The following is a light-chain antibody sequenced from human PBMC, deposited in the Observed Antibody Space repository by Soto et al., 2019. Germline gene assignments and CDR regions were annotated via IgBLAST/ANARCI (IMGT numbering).Light chain of an antibody. J-gene: IGKJ2*01. CDR3: QPYGSSPST. Sequence: EIVLTQSPGTLSLSPGERATLSCRASQSVSSSYLAWYQQKPGQAPRLLIYGASSRATGIPDRFSGSGSGTDFTLTISRLEPDAFAVYYCQPYGSSPSTFGQGTKLEI. V-gene: IGKV3-20*01. CDR1: QSVSSSY. CDR2: GAS.